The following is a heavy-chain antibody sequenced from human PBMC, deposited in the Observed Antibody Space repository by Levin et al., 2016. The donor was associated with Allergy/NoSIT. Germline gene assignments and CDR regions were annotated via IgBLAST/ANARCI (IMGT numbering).Heavy chain of an antibody. CDR2: ISSSSSTI. D-gene: IGHD6-13*01. V-gene: IGHV3-48*04. J-gene: IGHJ6*02. CDR1: GFTFSSYS. CDR3: ARDLALSGFSSSRYGMDV. Sequence: GESLKISCAASGFTFSSYSMNWVRQAPGKGLEWVSYISSSSSTIYYADSVKGRFTISRDNAKNSLYLQMNSLRAEDTAVYYCARDLALSGFSSSRYGMDVWGQGTTVTVSS.